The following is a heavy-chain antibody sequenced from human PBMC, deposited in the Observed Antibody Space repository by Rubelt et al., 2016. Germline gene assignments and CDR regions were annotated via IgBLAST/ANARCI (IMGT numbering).Heavy chain of an antibody. CDR2: ISYDGSNK. CDR3: AKDPWHPRVGSGSYRDTKNYYYYYTMDV. CDR1: GFTFSSYG. J-gene: IGHJ6*02. V-gene: IGHV3-30*18. D-gene: IGHD3-10*01. Sequence: GFTFSSYGMHWVRQAPGKGLEWVAVISYDGSNKYYADSVKRRFTISRDNSKNTLYLQMNSLRAEDTAVYYCAKDPWHPRVGSGSYRDTKNYYYYYTMDVWGQGTTVTVSS.